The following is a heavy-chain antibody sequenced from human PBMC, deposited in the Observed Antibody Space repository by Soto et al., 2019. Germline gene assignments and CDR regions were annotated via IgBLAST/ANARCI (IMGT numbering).Heavy chain of an antibody. V-gene: IGHV1-3*01. CDR1: GYVFTTSA. J-gene: IGHJ5*02. CDR3: ARAAGRSKLLPYYFDP. Sequence: QVLLVQSGAEVQKPGASVRISCQASGYVFTTSAIHWVRQAPGQSLEWMGWINPATGDTKYSQNVRGRVTFALDTSATTAYLDLRSLASHDTAVYYCARAAGRSKLLPYYFDPWGQATLVTVSS. D-gene: IGHD3-22*01. CDR2: INPATGDT.